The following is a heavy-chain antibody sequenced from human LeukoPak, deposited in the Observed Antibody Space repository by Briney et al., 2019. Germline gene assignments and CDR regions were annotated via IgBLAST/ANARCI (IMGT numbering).Heavy chain of an antibody. Sequence: PSATLSLTCTVSGGSISSSSYYWDWIRQPPGKGLEWIGSIYYSGSTYYNPSLKSRVTISVDTSKNQFSLKLSSVTAADTAVYYCARHDRPEQWLVRYFDYWGQGTLVTVSS. V-gene: IGHV4-39*01. CDR1: GGSISSSSYY. D-gene: IGHD6-19*01. CDR3: ARHDRPEQWLVRYFDY. CDR2: IYYSGST. J-gene: IGHJ4*02.